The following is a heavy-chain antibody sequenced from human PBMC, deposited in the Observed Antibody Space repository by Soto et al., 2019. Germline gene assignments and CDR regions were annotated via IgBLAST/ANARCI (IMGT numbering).Heavy chain of an antibody. V-gene: IGHV3-23*01. D-gene: IGHD2-15*01. CDR3: AKGTIVVVVAPLEY. Sequence: PGGSLRLSCAASGFTFSSYAMSWVRQAPGKGLEWVSAISGSGGSTYYADSVKGRFTISRDNSKNTLYLQMKRMRAEDTAVYYCAKGTIVVVVAPLEYWGQGTLVTVSA. J-gene: IGHJ4*02. CDR1: GFTFSSYA. CDR2: ISGSGGST.